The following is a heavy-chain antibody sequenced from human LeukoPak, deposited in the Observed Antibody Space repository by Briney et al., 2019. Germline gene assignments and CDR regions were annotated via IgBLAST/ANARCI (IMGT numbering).Heavy chain of an antibody. CDR2: ISSSSSYI. CDR3: ARDGAVAGIDNAFDI. J-gene: IGHJ3*02. D-gene: IGHD6-19*01. Sequence: GGSLRLSCAASGFTFSSYSMNWVRQAPGKGLEWVSSISSSSSYIYYADSVKGRFTISRDNAKNSLYLQMISLRAEDTAVYYCARDGAVAGIDNAFDIWGQGTMVTVSS. CDR1: GFTFSSYS. V-gene: IGHV3-21*01.